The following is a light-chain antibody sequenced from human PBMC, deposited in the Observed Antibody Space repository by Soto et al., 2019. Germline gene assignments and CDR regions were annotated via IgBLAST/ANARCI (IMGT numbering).Light chain of an antibody. V-gene: IGLV2-8*01. CDR2: EVS. CDR3: SSYAGSQTVI. J-gene: IGLJ2*01. CDR1: RSDIGGYNF. Sequence: QSALTQPPSASGSLGQSVTISCTGTRSDIGGYNFVSWYRQSPGKAPKVVIDEVSKRPSGVPDRFSGYKSGNTASLTVSGLQADDEADYYCSSYAGSQTVIFGGGTKLTVL.